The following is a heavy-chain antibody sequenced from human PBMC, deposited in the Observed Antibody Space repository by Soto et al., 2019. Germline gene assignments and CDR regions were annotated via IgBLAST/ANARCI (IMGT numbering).Heavy chain of an antibody. J-gene: IGHJ4*02. V-gene: IGHV3-23*01. Sequence: GSLRLSCTASGFTFSGYAMSWVRQAPGKGLEWVSTISGGGGSSYHADSVKGRFTISRDNSENTLYLRMNSLRAEDTAVYYCTKGGCSGGSCYPLDFWGQGTLVTVSS. D-gene: IGHD2-15*01. CDR3: TKGGCSGGSCYPLDF. CDR2: ISGGGGSS. CDR1: GFTFSGYA.